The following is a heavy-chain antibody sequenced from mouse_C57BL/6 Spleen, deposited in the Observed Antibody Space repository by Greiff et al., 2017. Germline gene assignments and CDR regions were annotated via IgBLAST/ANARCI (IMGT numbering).Heavy chain of an antibody. D-gene: IGHD1-1*01. V-gene: IGHV1-69*01. CDR3: AREGSSYEGFAY. J-gene: IGHJ3*01. CDR1: GYTFTSYW. CDR2: IDPSDSYT. Sequence: QVQLQQPGAELVMPGASVKLSCKASGYTFTSYWMHWVKQRPGQGLEWIGEIDPSDSYTNYTHKFKGKSTLPVDKSSSTAYMQLSSLTSEDSAVYYCAREGSSYEGFAYWGQGTLVTVSA.